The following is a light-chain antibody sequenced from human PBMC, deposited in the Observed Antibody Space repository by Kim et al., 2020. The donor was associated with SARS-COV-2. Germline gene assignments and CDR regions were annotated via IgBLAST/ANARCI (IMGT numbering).Light chain of an antibody. Sequence: EIMMTQSPATLSVSPGERATLSCRASQSVNTNVAWYQQKLGQAPRLLIYGASTRATGIPARFSGSWSGTEFTLTISSLQSDDFAFYYCQQYDDWPYTFGLGTNLEI. J-gene: IGKJ2*01. V-gene: IGKV3-15*01. CDR2: GAS. CDR3: QQYDDWPYT. CDR1: QSVNTN.